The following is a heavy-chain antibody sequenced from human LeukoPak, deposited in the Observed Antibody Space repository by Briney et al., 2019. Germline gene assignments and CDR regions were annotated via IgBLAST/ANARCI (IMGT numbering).Heavy chain of an antibody. CDR3: AKDQGIQLWLKYFQH. V-gene: IGHV3-23*01. CDR1: GFTFSSYA. CDR2: ISGSGGST. D-gene: IGHD5-18*01. J-gene: IGHJ1*01. Sequence: GGSLRLSCAASGFTFSSYAMSWVRQAPGKGLEWVSAISGSGGSTYYADSVKGRFTISRDNSKNTLYLQMNSLRAEDTAVYYCAKDQGIQLWLKYFQHWGQGTLVTVSS.